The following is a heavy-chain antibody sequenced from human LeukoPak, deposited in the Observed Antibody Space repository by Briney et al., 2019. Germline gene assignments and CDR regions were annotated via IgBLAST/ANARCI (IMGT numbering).Heavy chain of an antibody. D-gene: IGHD3-10*01. CDR1: GFNVGSYA. CDR2: ISGDGSST. V-gene: IGHV3-43*02. Sequence: GGSLRLSCAASGFNVGSYAMHWVRQAPGKGLEWVSLISGDGSSTYYADSVKGRFTISRDNSKSSLYLQMNSLRTEDTALYYCAKQSSYYYGSGSYYTLWGQGTLVTVSS. J-gene: IGHJ4*02. CDR3: AKQSSYYYGSGSYYTL.